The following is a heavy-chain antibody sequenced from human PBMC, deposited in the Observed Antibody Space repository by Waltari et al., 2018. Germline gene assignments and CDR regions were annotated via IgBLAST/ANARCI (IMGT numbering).Heavy chain of an antibody. Sequence: QVQLVQSGAEVKKPGASVKVSCKASGYTFTSYDINWVRQATGQGLEWMGWMNPNSGNTGYAQKFQGRVTMTRNTSISTAYMELSSLRAEDTALYHCARVYSGYEDGPGGVYYYYMDVWGKGTTVTVSS. D-gene: IGHD5-12*01. J-gene: IGHJ6*03. CDR2: MNPNSGNT. V-gene: IGHV1-8*01. CDR1: GYTFTSYD. CDR3: ARVYSGYEDGPGGVYYYYMDV.